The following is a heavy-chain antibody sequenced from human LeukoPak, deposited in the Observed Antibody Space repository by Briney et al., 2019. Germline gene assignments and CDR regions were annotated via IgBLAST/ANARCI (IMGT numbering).Heavy chain of an antibody. CDR2: MSYDGSNK. V-gene: IGHV3-30*18. D-gene: IGHD2-21*01. CDR1: GFTFSSYG. Sequence: TGGSLRLSCAASGFTFSSYGMHWVRQAPGKGLEWVAVMSYDGSNKYYADSVKGRFTISRDNSKNTLYLQMNSLRAEDTAVYYCAKDPSAPPDCWGQGTLVTVSS. CDR3: AKDPSAPPDC. J-gene: IGHJ4*02.